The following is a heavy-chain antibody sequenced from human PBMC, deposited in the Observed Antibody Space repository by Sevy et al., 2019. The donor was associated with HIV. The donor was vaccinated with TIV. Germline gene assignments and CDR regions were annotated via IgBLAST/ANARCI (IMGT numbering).Heavy chain of an antibody. CDR1: GFTFSSFS. CDR3: ARNLPGAGICFDY. Sequence: GGSLRLSCAASGFTFSSFSMNWVRQAPGKGLEWISFISTSSFVTSTTNNMYYADSVRGRFPISIDNAKKSLYLQMRGLRVEDTAVYYCARNLPGAGICFDYWGQGALVTVSS. V-gene: IGHV3-48*01. J-gene: IGHJ4*02. D-gene: IGHD6-19*01. CDR2: ISTSSFVTSTTNNM.